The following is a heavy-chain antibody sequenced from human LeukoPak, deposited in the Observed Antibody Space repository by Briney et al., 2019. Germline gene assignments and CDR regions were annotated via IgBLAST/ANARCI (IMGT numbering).Heavy chain of an antibody. CDR1: GYTFTSYG. CDR3: ARVRVTIFGVVIWGSNRFDP. J-gene: IGHJ5*02. CDR2: ISAYNANT. V-gene: IGHV1-18*01. D-gene: IGHD3-3*01. Sequence: GATVKLSCKASGYTFTSYGISWGRQAPGQRLEWMGGISAYNANTNYAQKLQGRVTMTTDTSTSTAYMELRSLRSDDTAVYYCARVRVTIFGVVIWGSNRFDPWGKGTLVSVSS.